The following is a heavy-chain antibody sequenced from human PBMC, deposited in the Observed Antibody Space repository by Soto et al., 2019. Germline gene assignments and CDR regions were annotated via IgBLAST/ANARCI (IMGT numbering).Heavy chain of an antibody. CDR2: IYYSGST. Sequence: SETLSLTCTVSGGSISSFYWSWIRQPPGKGLEWIGYIYYSGSTNYTPSLKSRVTISVDTSKNQFSLKRSSVTAADTAVYYCARHGRVRYFDWLPPDYYYYGMDVWGQGTTVTVSS. V-gene: IGHV4-59*08. CDR3: ARHGRVRYFDWLPPDYYYYGMDV. D-gene: IGHD3-9*01. CDR1: GGSISSFY. J-gene: IGHJ6*02.